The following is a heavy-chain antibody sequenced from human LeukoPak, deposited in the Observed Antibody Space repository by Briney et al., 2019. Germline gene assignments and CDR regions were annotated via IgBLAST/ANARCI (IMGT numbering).Heavy chain of an antibody. Sequence: GGSLRLSCAASGFTFNNYWMSWVRQAPGKGLEWVSSISSSSSYIYYADSVKGRFTISRDNAKNSLYLQMNSLRAEDTALYYCAKGRIFSPTHDAFDVWGQGTMVTVSS. CDR1: GFTFNNYW. D-gene: IGHD2/OR15-2a*01. CDR3: AKGRIFSPTHDAFDV. J-gene: IGHJ3*01. V-gene: IGHV3-21*04. CDR2: ISSSSSYI.